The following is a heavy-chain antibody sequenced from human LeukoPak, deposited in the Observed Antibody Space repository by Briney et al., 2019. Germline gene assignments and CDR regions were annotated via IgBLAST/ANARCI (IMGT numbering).Heavy chain of an antibody. Sequence: PSQTLSLTCTVSGGSISSGGYYWSWIRQPPGRGLEWIGYIYHSGSTYYNPSLKSRVTISVDRSKNQFSLKLSSVTAADTAVYYCASPRRMKGAFDIWGQGTMVTVSS. CDR3: ASPRRMKGAFDI. CDR1: GGSISSGGYY. CDR2: IYHSGST. J-gene: IGHJ3*02. V-gene: IGHV4-30-2*01. D-gene: IGHD2-8*01.